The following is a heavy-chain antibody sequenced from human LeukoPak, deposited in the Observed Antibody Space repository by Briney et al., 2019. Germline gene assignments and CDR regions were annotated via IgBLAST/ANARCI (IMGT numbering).Heavy chain of an antibody. D-gene: IGHD2-2*01. CDR3: ARAAAVCSSTSCYGHY. Sequence: PGGSLRLSCAASGFTFSSYGMHWVRQAPGKGLEWVAVISYDGSNKYYADSVKGRFTISRDNSKNTLYLQMHSLRVEDTAIYYCARAAAVCSSTSCYGHYWGQEPWSPSPQ. V-gene: IGHV3-30*03. CDR1: GFTFSSYG. CDR2: ISYDGSNK. J-gene: IGHJ4*01.